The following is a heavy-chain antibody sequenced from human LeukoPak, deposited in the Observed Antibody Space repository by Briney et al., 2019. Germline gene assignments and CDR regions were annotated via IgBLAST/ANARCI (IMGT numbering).Heavy chain of an antibody. CDR2: ITPSGDST. CDR3: AREGFHGRELFPTFDY. CDR1: GDTFSSYY. D-gene: IGHD3-10*01. V-gene: IGHV1-46*01. J-gene: IGHJ4*02. Sequence: ASVKVSCEASGDTFSSYYMHWVRQAPGQGLEWMGIITPSGDSTNYAQKFQGRVTMTRDTSTSTVYMELSSLRSEDTAVYYCAREGFHGRELFPTFDYWGQGTLVTVSS.